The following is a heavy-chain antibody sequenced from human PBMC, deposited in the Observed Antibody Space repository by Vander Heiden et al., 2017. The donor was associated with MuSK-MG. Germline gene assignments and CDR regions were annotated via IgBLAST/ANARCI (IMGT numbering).Heavy chain of an antibody. V-gene: IGHV3-21*01. Sequence: EVQLVASGGGLVKPGGALRLSCAVSGFPFRDYHTKWVRQAPVKGLEWVSSISSSSSYIYYADSVKGRFTISRDTAKNSVYLLMNSLRVEDTDVYYCARGAMGATYPTKDNWFDPWGQGTLVTVSS. CDR1: GFPFRDYH. D-gene: IGHD1-26*01. J-gene: IGHJ5*02. CDR2: ISSSSSYI. CDR3: ARGAMGATYPTKDNWFDP.